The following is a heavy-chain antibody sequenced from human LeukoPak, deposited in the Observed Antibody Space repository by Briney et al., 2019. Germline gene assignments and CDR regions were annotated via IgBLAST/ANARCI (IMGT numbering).Heavy chain of an antibody. J-gene: IGHJ6*02. CDR3: ARAPGYCSSTSCYTPGYYYYGMDV. V-gene: IGHV4-34*01. D-gene: IGHD2-2*02. CDR1: GGSFSGYY. CDR2: INHSGST. Sequence: PSETLSLTCAVYGGSFSGYYWSWIRQPPGKGLEWIGEINHSGSTNYNPSLKSRVTISVDTSKNQFSLKLSSVTAADTAVYYCARAPGYCSSTSCYTPGYYYYGMDVWGQGTTVTVSS.